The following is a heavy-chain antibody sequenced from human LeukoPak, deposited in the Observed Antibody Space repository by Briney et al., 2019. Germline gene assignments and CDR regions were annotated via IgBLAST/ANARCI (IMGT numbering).Heavy chain of an antibody. V-gene: IGHV3-21*01. CDR1: GFTFSSYS. D-gene: IGHD3-3*01. J-gene: IGHJ4*02. CDR2: ISSSSSYI. Sequence: GGSLRLSCAASGFTFSSYSMNWVRQAPGKGLEWVSSISSSSSYIYYADSVKGRFTISRDNAKNSLYLQMNSLRAEDTAVYYCAREKRDYDFWSGPDYWGQGTLVTVSS. CDR3: AREKRDYDFWSGPDY.